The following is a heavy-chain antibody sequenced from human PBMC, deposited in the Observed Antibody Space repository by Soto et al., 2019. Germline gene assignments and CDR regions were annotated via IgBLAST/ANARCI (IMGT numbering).Heavy chain of an antibody. J-gene: IGHJ4*02. V-gene: IGHV3-33*01. CDR3: ARGAKVPKTPHFDY. D-gene: IGHD3-16*01. CDR2: IWYDGSNK. Sequence: ESGGGVVQPGRSLRLSCAASGFTFSSYGMHWVRQAPGKGLEWVAVIWYDGSNKYYADSVKGRFTISRDNSKNTLYLQMNSLRAEDTAVYYCARGAKVPKTPHFDYWGQGTLVTVSS. CDR1: GFTFSSYG.